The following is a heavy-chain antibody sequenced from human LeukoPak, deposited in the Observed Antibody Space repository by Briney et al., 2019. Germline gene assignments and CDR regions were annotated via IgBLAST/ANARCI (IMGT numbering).Heavy chain of an antibody. J-gene: IGHJ4*02. Sequence: PGGSLRLSCAASGFTFSSYGMHWVRQAPGKGLEWVAFIRYDGSNKYYADSVKGRFTISRDNSKNTLYLQMNSLRAEDTAMYYCARQYSYDSSPIDYWGQGTLVTVSS. D-gene: IGHD3-22*01. CDR2: IRYDGSNK. CDR3: ARQYSYDSSPIDY. CDR1: GFTFSSYG. V-gene: IGHV3-30*02.